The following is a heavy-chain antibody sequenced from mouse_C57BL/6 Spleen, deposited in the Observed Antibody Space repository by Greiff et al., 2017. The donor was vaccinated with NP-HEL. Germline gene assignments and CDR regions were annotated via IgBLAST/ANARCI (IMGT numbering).Heavy chain of an antibody. CDR1: GFTFSDYG. Sequence: EVMLVESGGGLVKPGGSLKLSCAASGFTFSDYGMHWVRQAPEKGLEWIAYISSGSSTIYYADTVKGRFTISRDNAKNTLFLQMTSLRSEDTAMYYCAREYYGSSGWYFDVWGTGTTVTVSS. D-gene: IGHD1-1*01. J-gene: IGHJ1*03. V-gene: IGHV5-17*01. CDR3: AREYYGSSGWYFDV. CDR2: ISSGSSTI.